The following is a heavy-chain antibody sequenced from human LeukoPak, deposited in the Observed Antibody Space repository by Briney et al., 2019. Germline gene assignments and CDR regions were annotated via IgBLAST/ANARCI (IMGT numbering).Heavy chain of an antibody. D-gene: IGHD6-13*01. CDR3: ARGGLAAAGTFDY. Sequence: ASVKVSCKASGYTFTGYYIHWERKAPGQGLEWMGWINPNSGGTNYAQKFQGWVTMTRDTSISTAYMELSRLRSDDTAVYYCARGGLAAAGTFDYWGQGTLVTVSS. CDR1: GYTFTGYY. J-gene: IGHJ4*02. V-gene: IGHV1-2*04. CDR2: INPNSGGT.